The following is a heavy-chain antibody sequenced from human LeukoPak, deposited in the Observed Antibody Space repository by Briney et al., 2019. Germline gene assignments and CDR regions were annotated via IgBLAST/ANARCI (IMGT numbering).Heavy chain of an antibody. V-gene: IGHV5-51*01. CDR3: ARRAGGFDY. Sequence: GESLKISCKGSGYCFTYYWIGLGRQMSGKGEGVLGIIYRGDTDNRDRTSVQGPITISDDKSIRPSHLQSSRPEASDTAMYYCARRAGGFDYWGQGTLVTVSS. J-gene: IGHJ4*02. D-gene: IGHD2-8*02. CDR2: IYRGDTDN. CDR1: GYCFTYYW.